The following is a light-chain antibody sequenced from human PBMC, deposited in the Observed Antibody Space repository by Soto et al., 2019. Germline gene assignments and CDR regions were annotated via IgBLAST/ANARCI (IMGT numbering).Light chain of an antibody. V-gene: IGLV2-8*01. CDR2: EVN. J-gene: IGLJ3*02. CDR3: TSYAGSNIWV. Sequence: QSALTQPPSASGSPGQSVTISCTGTSSDVGAYNYVSWYQQYPGKAPKLMIYEVNKRPSGVPDRFSGSKSGKTASLTVSGLQPEDEADYCTSYAGSNIWVFGGGTKLTVL. CDR1: SSDVGAYNY.